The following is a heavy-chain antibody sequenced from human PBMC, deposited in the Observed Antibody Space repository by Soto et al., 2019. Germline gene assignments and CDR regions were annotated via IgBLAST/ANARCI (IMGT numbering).Heavy chain of an antibody. V-gene: IGHV4-59*08. CDR3: ASPKIAFYNWFDP. CDR1: GDSVSSYY. Sequence: SETLSLTCTVSGDSVSSYYWSWIRQPPGKGLEWIGYIYYSGSTNYNPSLKSRVTVSVDTSKNQFSLKLSSVTAADTAVYYCASPKIAFYNWFDPWGQGTLVTVSS. D-gene: IGHD3-3*02. J-gene: IGHJ5*02. CDR2: IYYSGST.